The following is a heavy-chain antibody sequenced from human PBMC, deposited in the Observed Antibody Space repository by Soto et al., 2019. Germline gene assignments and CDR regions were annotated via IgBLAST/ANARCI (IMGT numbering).Heavy chain of an antibody. CDR1: GDTFSNYV. CDR2: IVTILRTA. D-gene: IGHD6-13*01. J-gene: IGHJ3*02. Sequence: QVQLVQSGAEVKKPGSSVKVACKVSGDTFSNYVINWVRQAPGQGLEWMGAIVTILRTANYAQKFQGRVTITADEITLTVYMELRRLSSDDTATYYRARETSAPGTFREDAYDIWGQGTKVTVPS. V-gene: IGHV1-69*12. CDR3: ARETSAPGTFREDAYDI.